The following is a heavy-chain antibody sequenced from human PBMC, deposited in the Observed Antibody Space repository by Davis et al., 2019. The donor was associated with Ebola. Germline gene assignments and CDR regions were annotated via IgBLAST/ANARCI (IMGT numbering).Heavy chain of an antibody. CDR3: ARVNVRITIFMDV. V-gene: IGHV3-23*01. D-gene: IGHD3-3*01. CDR1: GFTFSSYS. J-gene: IGHJ6*04. Sequence: GESLKISCAASGFTFSSYSMSWVRQAPGKGLEWVSVISSSGESTYYAGSVKGRFTISRDNSKNTLYLQMNSLRAEDTAVYYCARVNVRITIFMDVWGKGTTVTVSS. CDR2: ISSSGEST.